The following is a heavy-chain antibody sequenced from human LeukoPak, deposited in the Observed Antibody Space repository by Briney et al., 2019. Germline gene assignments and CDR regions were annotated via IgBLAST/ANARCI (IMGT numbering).Heavy chain of an antibody. CDR1: GFTVSSNY. Sequence: PGGSLRLSCAASGFTVSSNYMSWVRQAPGKGLEWVSVIYSGGSTYYADSVKGRFTISRDNSKNTLYLQMNSLRAEDTAVYYCARDLNFLTTVTAKWGQGTLVTVSS. V-gene: IGHV3-66*01. D-gene: IGHD4-17*01. J-gene: IGHJ4*02. CDR2: IYSGGST. CDR3: ARDLNFLTTVTAK.